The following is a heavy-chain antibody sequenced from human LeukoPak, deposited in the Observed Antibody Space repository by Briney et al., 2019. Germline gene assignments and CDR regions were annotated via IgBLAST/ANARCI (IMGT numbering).Heavy chain of an antibody. CDR1: GFSLIDYY. D-gene: IGHD7-27*01. Sequence: ASVKVSCMASGFSLIDYYMHWVRQAPGQGLEWMGWIDPKSGGTSSAQSFQGRLTMTSDTSISTVYMELSGLRSDDTATYYCARGPVWGLDYWGLGTLVTVSS. CDR3: ARGPVWGLDY. CDR2: IDPKSGGT. J-gene: IGHJ4*02. V-gene: IGHV1-2*02.